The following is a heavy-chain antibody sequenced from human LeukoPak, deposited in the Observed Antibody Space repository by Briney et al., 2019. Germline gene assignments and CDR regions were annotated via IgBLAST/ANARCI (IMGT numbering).Heavy chain of an antibody. CDR3: AKLTPYATEGDY. CDR2: ISGSGSST. D-gene: IGHD4-11*01. CDR1: GFTFSSYV. Sequence: GGSLRLSCAASGFTFSSYVMSWVRQAPGKGLEWVSLISGSGSSTYYADSAKGRFTISRDNSKNTLYLQMNNLRAEDTAVYYCAKLTPYATEGDYWGQGTLVTVSS. V-gene: IGHV3-23*01. J-gene: IGHJ4*02.